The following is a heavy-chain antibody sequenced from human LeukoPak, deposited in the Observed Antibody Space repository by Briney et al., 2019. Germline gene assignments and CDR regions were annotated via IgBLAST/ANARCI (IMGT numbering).Heavy chain of an antibody. J-gene: IGHJ6*03. Sequence: SSETLSLTCTVSGGSISSYYWSWIRQPPGKGLEWIGYIYTSGSTNYNPSLKSRVAISVDTSKNQFSLKLSSVTAADTAVYYCARTYYYDSSGYYYVPYYYYYYMDVWGKGTTVTVSS. CDR2: IYTSGST. CDR1: GGSISSYY. CDR3: ARTYYYDSSGYYYVPYYYYYYMDV. D-gene: IGHD3-22*01. V-gene: IGHV4-4*09.